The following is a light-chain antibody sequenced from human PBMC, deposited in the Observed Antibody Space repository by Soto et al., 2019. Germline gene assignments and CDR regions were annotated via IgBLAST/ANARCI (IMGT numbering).Light chain of an antibody. CDR2: GAS. Sequence: DVKLSQFPCTQYPRVGEGVSRSWRASQNIDTYLAWYQQKPGKAPKSLIYGASYLESGVPSRFSGSGSGTEFTLTISSLQPDDFATYYCPQYNTYSPLTFGGGTKV. CDR3: PQYNTYSPLT. CDR1: QNIDTY. J-gene: IGKJ4*01. V-gene: IGKV1-5*01.